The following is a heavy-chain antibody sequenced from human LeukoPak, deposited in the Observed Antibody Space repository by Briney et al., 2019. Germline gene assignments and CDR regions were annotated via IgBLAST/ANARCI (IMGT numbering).Heavy chain of an antibody. J-gene: IGHJ6*02. CDR3: AKDSSSSNPYYGMDV. CDR1: GFTFSNYA. V-gene: IGHV3-23*01. CDR2: ISGSGGSA. Sequence: GGSLRLSCAASGFTFSNYAMSWVRQAPGKGLEWVSAISGSGGSASYADSAKGRFTISRDNSKNTLHLLMSSLRTEDTAVYYCAKDSSSSNPYYGMDVWGQGTTVTVSS. D-gene: IGHD6-6*01.